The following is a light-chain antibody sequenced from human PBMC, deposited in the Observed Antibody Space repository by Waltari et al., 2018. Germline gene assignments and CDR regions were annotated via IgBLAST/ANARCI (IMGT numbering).Light chain of an antibody. CDR3: LQHNSPWT. CDR1: QGIGND. V-gene: IGKV1-17*02. J-gene: IGKJ1*01. CDR2: SAS. Sequence: IQMTQSPSSLSASVGDRVTFSCRASQGIGNDLTLDQEKPGKAPKRLMYSASSLQSGVPSRFSGSGSGTEFTLTISNLQPEDFATYYCLQHNSPWTFGQGTKVEIK.